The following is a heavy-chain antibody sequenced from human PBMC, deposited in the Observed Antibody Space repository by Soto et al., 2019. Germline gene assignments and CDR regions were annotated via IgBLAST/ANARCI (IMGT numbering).Heavy chain of an antibody. CDR2: ISAHNGNT. Sequence: QVHLVQSGAEVKKPGASVKVSCKGSGYGFTTYGITWVRQAPGQGLEWMAWISAHNGNTNYAQKLQGRVTVTRDTSTGTAYMELRSLRSYDTAVYYCARGRYGDYWGQGALVTVSS. CDR3: ARGRYGDY. J-gene: IGHJ4*02. D-gene: IGHD1-1*01. CDR1: GYGFTTYG. V-gene: IGHV1-18*01.